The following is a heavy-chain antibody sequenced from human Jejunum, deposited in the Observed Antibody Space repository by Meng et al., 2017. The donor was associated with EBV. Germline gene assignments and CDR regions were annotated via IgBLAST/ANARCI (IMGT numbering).Heavy chain of an antibody. CDR3: ARDGPDYGNYINFDY. J-gene: IGHJ4*02. V-gene: IGHV1-18*01. D-gene: IGHD4-11*01. CDR2: ISAYNGKT. CDR1: GSTFTSYG. Sequence: QVPRWRAETEGKRAGAIMKVSCKASGSTFTSYGISWVRHAPGQGLEWMAWISAYNGKTNYAQNLQGRVTLTTDTSTTTTYMELRSLRSDDTAVYYCARDGPDYGNYINFDYWGQGTLVTVSS.